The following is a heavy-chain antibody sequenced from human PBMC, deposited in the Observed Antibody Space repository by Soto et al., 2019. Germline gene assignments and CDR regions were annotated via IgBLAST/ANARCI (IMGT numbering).Heavy chain of an antibody. CDR3: AKFPYDSSGYLDY. CDR2: ISSSGGST. V-gene: IGHV3-23*01. Sequence: GGSLRLSCAASGFTFSSYAMSWVRQAPGKGLEWVSAISSSGGSTYYADSVKGRFTISRDNSKNTLYLQMSSLRAEDTAVYYCAKFPYDSSGYLDYWGQGTQVTVSS. D-gene: IGHD3-22*01. J-gene: IGHJ4*02. CDR1: GFTFSSYA.